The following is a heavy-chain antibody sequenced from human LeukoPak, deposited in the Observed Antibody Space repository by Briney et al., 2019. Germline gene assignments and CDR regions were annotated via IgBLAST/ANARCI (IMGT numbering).Heavy chain of an antibody. CDR1: GFSFSTYW. J-gene: IGHJ4*02. CDR3: ARVQPGIAVAGTDY. Sequence: PGGSLRLSCAASGFSFSTYWMSWVRQAPGKGLEWVANIKQDGSVRYSVDSVKGRFTISRDNAKNSLYLQMSSLRDEDTAVYYCARVQPGIAVAGTDYWGQGTLVTVSS. CDR2: IKQDGSVR. D-gene: IGHD6-19*01. V-gene: IGHV3-7*01.